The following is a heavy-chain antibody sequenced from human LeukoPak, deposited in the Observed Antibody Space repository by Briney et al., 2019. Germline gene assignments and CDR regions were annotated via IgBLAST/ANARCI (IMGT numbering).Heavy chain of an antibody. CDR3: AKGKAPTATGYFDY. CDR2: IRSQTNGGTT. Sequence: GGSLRLSCAASGFTFSDAWMSWVRQSPGKGLEWVGRIRSQTNGGTTDYAAPVKGRFTISRDDSKNTLYLHLNSLRAEDTAVYYCAKGKAPTATGYFDYWGHGTLVTVSS. D-gene: IGHD2-21*02. V-gene: IGHV3-15*01. J-gene: IGHJ4*01. CDR1: GFTFSDAW.